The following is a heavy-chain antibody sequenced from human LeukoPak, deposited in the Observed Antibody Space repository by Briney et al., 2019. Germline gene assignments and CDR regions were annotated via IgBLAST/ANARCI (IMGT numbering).Heavy chain of an antibody. J-gene: IGHJ6*03. CDR2: INPNSGGT. Sequence: ASVKVSCKASGYTFTGYYMHWVRQAPGQGLEWMGRINPNSGGTNYAQKFQGRVTMTRDTSISPANMELSRLRSDDTAVYYCASDVPGTDIVVVPAATKGYYYYYMDVWGKGTTVTVSS. V-gene: IGHV1-2*06. D-gene: IGHD2-2*01. CDR3: ASDVPGTDIVVVPAATKGYYYYYMDV. CDR1: GYTFTGYY.